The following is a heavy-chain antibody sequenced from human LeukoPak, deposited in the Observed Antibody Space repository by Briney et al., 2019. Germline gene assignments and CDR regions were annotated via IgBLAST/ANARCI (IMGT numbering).Heavy chain of an antibody. D-gene: IGHD2-21*02. CDR1: GGSITSNY. V-gene: IGHV4-59*08. J-gene: IGHJ4*02. CDR2: AYYSGNT. CDR3: ATGGDRRKVGY. Sequence: PSETLSLTCTVSGGSITSNYWSWIRQPPGKGLEWIGYAYYSGNTSYNPSLKSRVTLSLDTSKNQFSLKLTSVAAADTAVYFCATGGDRRKVGYWGQGTLVTVSS.